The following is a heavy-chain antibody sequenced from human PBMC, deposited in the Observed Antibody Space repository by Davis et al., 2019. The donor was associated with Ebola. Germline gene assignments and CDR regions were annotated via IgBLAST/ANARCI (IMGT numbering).Heavy chain of an antibody. CDR2: IIPIFGTA. Sequence: AASVKVSCKASGGTFSSYAISWVRQAPGQGLEWMGGIIPIFGTANYAQKFQGRVTITADKSTSTAYMELSSLRSADTAVYYCASGGYCSRTSCYYPDYYYYGMDVWGQGTTVTVSS. V-gene: IGHV1-69*06. CDR3: ASGGYCSRTSCYYPDYYYYGMDV. D-gene: IGHD2-2*01. CDR1: GGTFSSYA. J-gene: IGHJ6*02.